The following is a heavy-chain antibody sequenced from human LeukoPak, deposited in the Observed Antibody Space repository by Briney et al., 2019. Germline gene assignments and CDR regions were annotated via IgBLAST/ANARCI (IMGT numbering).Heavy chain of an antibody. CDR3: TKDLIPSYDILTGYGY. V-gene: IGHV3-23*01. J-gene: IGHJ4*02. CDR1: GFTFSSYA. Sequence: LPGGSLRLSCAASGFTFSSYAMSWVRQAPGKGLEWVSAIGGSGGSTYYADSVKGRFTISRDNSKNTLYLQMNSLRAEDTAVYYCTKDLIPSYDILTGYGYWGQGTLVTVSS. D-gene: IGHD3-9*01. CDR2: IGGSGGST.